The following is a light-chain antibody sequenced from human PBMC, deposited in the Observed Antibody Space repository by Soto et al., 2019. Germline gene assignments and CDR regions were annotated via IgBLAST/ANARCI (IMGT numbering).Light chain of an antibody. CDR2: AAS. CDR1: QGIYNY. V-gene: IGKV1-27*01. J-gene: IGKJ2*01. CDR3: QKYNDAPNT. Sequence: DIQMTQSPSSLSAPVGDRVTITCRASQGIYNYLAWYQQKPGKVPKLLIYAASTLQSGVPSRFSGSGYGTDFTLTISSLQPEDVATYYCQKYNDAPNTFGQGTKLEIK.